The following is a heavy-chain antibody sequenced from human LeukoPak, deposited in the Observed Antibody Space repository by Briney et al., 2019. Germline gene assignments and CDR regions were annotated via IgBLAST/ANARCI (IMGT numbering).Heavy chain of an antibody. CDR1: GGSTSSYY. D-gene: IGHD3-3*01. J-gene: IGHJ5*02. CDR3: ARSPLRFLEWLSIPHWFDP. V-gene: IGHV4-59*08. CDR2: IYYSGST. Sequence: PSETLSLTCTVSGGSTSSYYWSWIRQPPGQGLDWIGYIYYSGSTNYNPSLKSRVTISVDTSKNQFSLKLSSVTAADTAVYYCARSPLRFLEWLSIPHWFDPWGQGTLVTVSS.